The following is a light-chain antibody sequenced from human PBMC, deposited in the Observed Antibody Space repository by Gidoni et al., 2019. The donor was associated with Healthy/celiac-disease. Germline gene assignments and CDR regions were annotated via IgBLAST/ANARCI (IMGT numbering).Light chain of an antibody. CDR2: EVS. Sequence: QSALTQPASVSESPGQSITISCTGTSSDVGGYNYVSWYQQHPGKAPKLMIYEVSNRPSGVPDRFSGSKSGNTASLTISGLQAEDEADYYCSSYTSSSTWVFGGGTKLTVL. CDR1: SSDVGGYNY. J-gene: IGLJ3*02. V-gene: IGLV2-14*01. CDR3: SSYTSSSTWV.